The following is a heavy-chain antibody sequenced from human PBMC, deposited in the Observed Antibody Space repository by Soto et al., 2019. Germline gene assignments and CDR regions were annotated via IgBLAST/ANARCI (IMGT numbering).Heavy chain of an antibody. V-gene: IGHV4-59*01. CDR2: IYYSGST. Sequence: SETLSLTCTVSGGSISSYYWSWIRQPPGKGLEWIGYIYYSGSTNYNPSLKSRGPISVETSKNQFSLKLSSVTAADTAVYYCAGGDIVVVPDTAGGPDAFDIWGQGTMVTVSS. D-gene: IGHD2-2*01. CDR1: GGSISSYY. CDR3: AGGDIVVVPDTAGGPDAFDI. J-gene: IGHJ3*02.